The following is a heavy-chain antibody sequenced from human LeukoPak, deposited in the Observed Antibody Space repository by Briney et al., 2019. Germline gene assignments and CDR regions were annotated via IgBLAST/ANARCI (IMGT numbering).Heavy chain of an antibody. V-gene: IGHV4-39*01. CDR1: GGSISSSSYY. Sequence: SETLSLTCTVSGGSISSSSYYWGWIRQPPGKGLEWIGSIYYSGSTYYNPSLKSRVTISVDTSKNQFSLKLSSVTAADTAVYYCARQGHGYCSGGSCFTWFDPWGQGTLVTVSS. CDR3: ARQGHGYCSGGSCFTWFDP. CDR2: IYYSGST. J-gene: IGHJ5*02. D-gene: IGHD2-15*01.